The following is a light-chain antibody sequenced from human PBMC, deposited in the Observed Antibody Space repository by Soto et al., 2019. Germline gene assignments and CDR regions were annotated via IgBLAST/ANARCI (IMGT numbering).Light chain of an antibody. J-gene: IGLJ2*01. Sequence: QSVLTQPPSVSGAPGQRVTISFTGGSCNIGAGHDVHWYQQLPGTAPKLLIYGNNNRPSGVPDRFSGSKSGTSASLAITVLQAEDEADYYCQSYDNSRSDVGFGGGTKLTVL. CDR1: SCNIGAGHD. CDR2: GNN. V-gene: IGLV1-40*01. CDR3: QSYDNSRSDVG.